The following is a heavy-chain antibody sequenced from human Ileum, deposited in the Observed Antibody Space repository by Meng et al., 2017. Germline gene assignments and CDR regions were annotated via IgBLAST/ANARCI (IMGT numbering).Heavy chain of an antibody. CDR3: AREAYYSESSSTFDY. CDR2: INPRNGGT. CDR1: GYTFIDYF. D-gene: IGHD3-10*01. J-gene: IGHJ4*02. V-gene: IGHV1-2*06. Sequence: ASVKVSCKTSGYTFIDYFMHWVRQAPGQGLEWMGRINPRNGGTNYAQKFQGRVTMIRDTSITTAYMELSRLRFDDTAAYYCAREAYYSESSSTFDYWGQATLVTVSS.